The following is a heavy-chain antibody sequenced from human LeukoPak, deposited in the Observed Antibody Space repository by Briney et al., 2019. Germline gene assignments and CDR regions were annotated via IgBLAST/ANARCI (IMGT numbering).Heavy chain of an antibody. V-gene: IGHV1-69*05. D-gene: IGHD5-24*01. CDR1: GGTFSGYA. Sequence: SVKVSCKASGGTFSGYAISWVRQAPGQGLEWMGGIIPIFGTANYAQKFQGRVTITTDESTSTAYMELSSLRSEDTAVYYCARAPYGYNNQYYFDYWGQGTLVTVSS. J-gene: IGHJ4*02. CDR3: ARAPYGYNNQYYFDY. CDR2: IIPIFGTA.